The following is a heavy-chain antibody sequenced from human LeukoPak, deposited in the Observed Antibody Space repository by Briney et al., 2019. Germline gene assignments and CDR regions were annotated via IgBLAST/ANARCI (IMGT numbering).Heavy chain of an antibody. D-gene: IGHD2-15*01. V-gene: IGHV3-48*01. CDR3: ARAYSYFDY. Sequence: VKGRFTISRDNAKNSLYLQMNSLRAEDTAVYYCARAYSYFDYWGQGILVTVSS. J-gene: IGHJ4*02.